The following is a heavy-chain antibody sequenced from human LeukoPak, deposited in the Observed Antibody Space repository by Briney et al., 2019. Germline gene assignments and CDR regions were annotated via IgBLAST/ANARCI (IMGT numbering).Heavy chain of an antibody. Sequence: PGGSLRLSCAASGFTFSSYGMSWVRQAPGKGLEWVSAISGSGGSTYYADSVKGRFTISRDNSKNTLYLQMNSLRAEDTAVYYCASSDFDWLHHFDYWGQGTLVTVSS. J-gene: IGHJ4*02. CDR1: GFTFSSYG. CDR3: ASSDFDWLHHFDY. D-gene: IGHD3-9*01. V-gene: IGHV3-23*01. CDR2: ISGSGGST.